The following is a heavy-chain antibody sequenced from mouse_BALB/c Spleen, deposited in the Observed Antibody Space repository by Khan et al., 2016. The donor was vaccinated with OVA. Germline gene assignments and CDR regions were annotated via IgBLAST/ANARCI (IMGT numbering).Heavy chain of an antibody. V-gene: IGHV1-9*01. Sequence: QVQLQQSGAELMKPGASVKISCKATGYTFSSYWIEWVKQRPGHGLEWIGEILPGSGSSKYNEKFKGKATFTADTSSNTAYMQFSSLTSEESAVYYWARRGMGAMTYWGQGTLLTVPS. CDR3: ARRGMGAMTY. J-gene: IGHJ4*01. CDR1: GYTFSSYW. CDR2: ILPGSGSS.